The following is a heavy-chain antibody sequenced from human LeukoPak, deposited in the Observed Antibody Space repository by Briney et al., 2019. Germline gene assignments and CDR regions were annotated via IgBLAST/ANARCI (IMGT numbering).Heavy chain of an antibody. V-gene: IGHV4-34*01. CDR3: ARVVPAAYY. J-gene: IGHJ4*02. CDR1: GGSFSGYY. CDR2: INHSGST. D-gene: IGHD2-2*01. Sequence: SETLSLTCAVYGGSFSGYYWSWIRQPPGKGLEWIGEINHSGSTNYNPSLKSRVTISVDTSKNQFSLKLSSVTAADTAVYYCARVVPAAYYWGQGTLVTVSS.